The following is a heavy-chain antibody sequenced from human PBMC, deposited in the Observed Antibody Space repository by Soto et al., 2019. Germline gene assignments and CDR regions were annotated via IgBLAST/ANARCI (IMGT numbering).Heavy chain of an antibody. J-gene: IGHJ5*02. V-gene: IGHV5-51*01. CDR1: GYSFTSYW. CDR2: IYPGDSDT. D-gene: IGHD6-13*01. Sequence: PGEALKISWKGSGYSFTSYWIGWVRQMPGKGLEWMGIIYPGDSDTRYSPSFQGQVTISADKSISTAYLQWSSLKASDTAMYYCARRSSSWYTKLSWHNWFDPWGQGTLVTVSS. CDR3: ARRSSSWYTKLSWHNWFDP.